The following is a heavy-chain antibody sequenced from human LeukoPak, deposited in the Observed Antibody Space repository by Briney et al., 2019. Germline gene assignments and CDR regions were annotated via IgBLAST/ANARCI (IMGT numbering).Heavy chain of an antibody. CDR2: IKQDGSEK. Sequence: GGSLRLSCAASGFTFSSYWMSWVRQAPGKGLEWVANIKQDGSEKYYVDSVKGRFTISRDNAKNSLYLQMNSLRAEDTAVYYCARLLLWFGEGNYYFDYWGQGTLVTVSS. CDR3: ARLLLWFGEGNYYFDY. J-gene: IGHJ4*02. V-gene: IGHV3-7*03. CDR1: GFTFSSYW. D-gene: IGHD3-10*01.